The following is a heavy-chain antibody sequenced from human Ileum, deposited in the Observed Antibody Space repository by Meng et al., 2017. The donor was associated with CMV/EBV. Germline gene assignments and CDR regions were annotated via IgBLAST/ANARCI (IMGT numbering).Heavy chain of an antibody. V-gene: IGHV3-74*03. Sequence: LSCAASGLTFSTYWMRWVGQAPGEGLVWVSRIKPAGSYTTYADSVKGRFTISRDNAKNTLYLQMHGLRLEDTAVYYCVGGGSGRIDYWGQGTLVTVSS. CDR3: VGGGSGRIDY. CDR2: IKPAGSYT. CDR1: GLTFSTYW. J-gene: IGHJ4*02. D-gene: IGHD3-16*01.